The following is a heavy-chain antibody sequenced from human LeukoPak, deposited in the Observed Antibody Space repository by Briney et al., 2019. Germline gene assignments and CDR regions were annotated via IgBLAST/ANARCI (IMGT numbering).Heavy chain of an antibody. CDR2: IYYSGST. CDR1: GGPISSSSYY. J-gene: IGHJ4*02. Sequence: SETLSLTCTVSGGPISSSSYYWGWIRQPPGKGLEWIGSIYYSGSTYYNSSLKSRVTISVDTSKNQFSLKLSSVTAADTAVYYCARTTYYYDSSGYRGDYWGQGTLVTVSS. CDR3: ARTTYYYDSSGYRGDY. V-gene: IGHV4-39*01. D-gene: IGHD3-22*01.